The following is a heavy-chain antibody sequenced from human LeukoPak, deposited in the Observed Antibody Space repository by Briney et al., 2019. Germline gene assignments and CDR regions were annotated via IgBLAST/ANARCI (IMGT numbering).Heavy chain of an antibody. CDR2: INWNGGST. J-gene: IGHJ6*03. V-gene: IGHV3-20*04. Sequence: QTGGSLRLSCAASGFIFDDYGMSWVRQAPGKGLEWVSGINWNGGSTGYADSVKGRFTISRDNAKNSLYLQMNSLRAEDTAVYYCARDAWWFGELQYYYYYYMDVWGKGTTVTVSS. D-gene: IGHD3-10*01. CDR3: ARDAWWFGELQYYYYYYMDV. CDR1: GFIFDDYG.